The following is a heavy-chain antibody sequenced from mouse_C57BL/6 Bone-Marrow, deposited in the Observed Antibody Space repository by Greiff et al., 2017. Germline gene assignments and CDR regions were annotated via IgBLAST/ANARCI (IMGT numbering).Heavy chain of an antibody. CDR1: GYAFSSSW. D-gene: IGHD3-2*02. J-gene: IGHJ4*01. Sequence: QVQLQQSGPELVKPGASVKISCKASGYAFSSSWMNWVKQRPGKGLEWIGRIYPGDGDTNYNGKFKGKATLTADKSSSTAYMQLSSLTSEDSAVYFWAREGQLRPYYYAMDYWGQGTSVTVSA. CDR2: IYPGDGDT. CDR3: AREGQLRPYYYAMDY. V-gene: IGHV1-82*01.